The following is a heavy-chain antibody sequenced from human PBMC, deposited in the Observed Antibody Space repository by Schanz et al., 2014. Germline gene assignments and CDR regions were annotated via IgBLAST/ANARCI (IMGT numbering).Heavy chain of an antibody. V-gene: IGHV3-66*02. J-gene: IGHJ3*01. Sequence: EVQLVESGGGLVQPGGSLRLSCAASGFTVSNSYIHWVRQAPGKGLEWVSTIYSSGSTYYADSVRGRFTISRDNSKNTVNLQMNSLRAEDTAVYYCASSRTRYCSSTSCVPGAFDFWGQGTLVTVSS. CDR2: IYSSGST. CDR3: ASSRTRYCSSTSCVPGAFDF. CDR1: GFTVSNSY. D-gene: IGHD2-2*01.